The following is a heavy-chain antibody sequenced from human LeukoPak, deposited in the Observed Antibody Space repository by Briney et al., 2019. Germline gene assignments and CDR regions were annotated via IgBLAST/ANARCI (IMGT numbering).Heavy chain of an antibody. CDR1: GGTFSSYA. V-gene: IGHV1-69*05. Sequence: GASVKVSCKASGGTFSSYAISWVRQAPGQGLEWMGGIIPIFGTANYAQKFQGRVTMTTDTSTSTAYMELRSLRSDGTAVYYCARGKDYYDSSGYYYWGQGTLVTVSS. D-gene: IGHD3-22*01. J-gene: IGHJ4*02. CDR2: IIPIFGTA. CDR3: ARGKDYYDSSGYYY.